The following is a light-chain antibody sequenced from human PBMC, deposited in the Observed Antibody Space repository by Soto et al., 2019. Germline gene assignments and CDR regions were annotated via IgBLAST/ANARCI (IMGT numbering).Light chain of an antibody. Sequence: EIVMTQSPATLSVSPGERATLSCRASQSVRNNVAWYQQILGQAPRLLIFGASTRATGIPARFSGSGSGTEFTLNINSLQSEDFGVYYCQQYHNWLPITFGQGTRLEV. CDR3: QQYHNWLPIT. CDR1: QSVRNN. V-gene: IGKV3-15*01. CDR2: GAS. J-gene: IGKJ5*01.